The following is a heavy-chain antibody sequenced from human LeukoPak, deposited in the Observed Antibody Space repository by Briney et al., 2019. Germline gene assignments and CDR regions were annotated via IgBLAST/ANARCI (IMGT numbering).Heavy chain of an antibody. CDR2: IWEGRSQK. V-gene: IGHV3-7*01. J-gene: IGHJ4*02. CDR1: GFTLNNYW. Sequence: GGSLRLSCAVCGFTLNNYWKNGVRQARGKGGEWVANIWEGRSQKYYVNSVKARLTISRDNAKNSLYLQMNSLRAEGTAVYYWARGDSSSKIAYWGQGTLVTLPS. D-gene: IGHD6-6*01. CDR3: ARGDSSSKIAY.